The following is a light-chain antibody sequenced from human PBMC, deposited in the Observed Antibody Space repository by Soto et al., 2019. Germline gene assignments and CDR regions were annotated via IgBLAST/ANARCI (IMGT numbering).Light chain of an antibody. V-gene: IGLV2-23*03. CDR3: CSYAGRDTFAI. J-gene: IGLJ2*01. CDR2: EGT. Sequence: QSALTQPASVSGSPGQSISISCTGTRSDVGSYNLVSWYQQHPGKAPKLIISEGTKRPSGVSDRFSASKSGITASLTISGLQTEDEADYYCCSYAGRDTFAIFGGGTKLTVL. CDR1: RSDVGSYNL.